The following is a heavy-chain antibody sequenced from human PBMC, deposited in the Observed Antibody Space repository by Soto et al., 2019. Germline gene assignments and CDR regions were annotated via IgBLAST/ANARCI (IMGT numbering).Heavy chain of an antibody. Sequence: QVQLQESGPGLVKPSQTLSLTCTVSGGSISSGDYYWSWIRQPPGKVLEWIGYIYYSGSTYYNPSFKSRVTISVDTSKNQFSLKLSSVTAADTAVYYCARDDFWSGTSLDYWGQGTLVTVSS. J-gene: IGHJ4*02. CDR3: ARDDFWSGTSLDY. CDR1: GGSISSGDYY. V-gene: IGHV4-30-4*01. CDR2: IYYSGST. D-gene: IGHD3-3*01.